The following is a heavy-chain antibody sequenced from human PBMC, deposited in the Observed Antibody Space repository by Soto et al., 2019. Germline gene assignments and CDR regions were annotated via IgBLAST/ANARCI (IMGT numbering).Heavy chain of an antibody. Sequence: PGGSLRLSCATSGFTFRTYAMHWVRQAPGKGLEWVAVISYDGSNTYYADSVKGRFTISRDNSKNTLFLQMNSLRVEDTAVYYCAKGRAFSGNYYLDYWGQGTLVTVSS. V-gene: IGHV3-30*04. CDR2: ISYDGSNT. CDR3: AKGRAFSGNYYLDY. J-gene: IGHJ4*02. D-gene: IGHD1-26*01. CDR1: GFTFRTYA.